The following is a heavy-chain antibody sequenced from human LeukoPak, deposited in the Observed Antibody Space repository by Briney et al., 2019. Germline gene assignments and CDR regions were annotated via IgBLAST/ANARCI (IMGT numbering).Heavy chain of an antibody. V-gene: IGHV1-24*01. J-gene: IGHJ4*02. CDR1: GYTLTELS. CDR3: ATVRIVGATLLEIFDY. Sequence: ASVKVSCKVSGYTLTELSMHWVRQAPGKGLEWMGGFDPEDGETIYAQKFQGRVTMTEDTSTDTAYMELSSLRSEDTAVYYCATVRIVGATLLEIFDYWGQGTLVTVSS. D-gene: IGHD1-26*01. CDR2: FDPEDGET.